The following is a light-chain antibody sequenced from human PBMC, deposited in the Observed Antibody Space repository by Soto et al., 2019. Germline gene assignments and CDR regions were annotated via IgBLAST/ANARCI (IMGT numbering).Light chain of an antibody. CDR2: EVS. J-gene: IGLJ1*01. Sequence: QSALTQPASVSGSPGQSITISCTGTNVDVGGYNYVSWYQHHPGKAPKLLIFEVSNRPSGVSNRFSGSKSGNTASLTISGLQSEDEADYYCASYTIETTYVFGSGTKVTV. CDR1: NVDVGGYNY. CDR3: ASYTIETTYV. V-gene: IGLV2-14*01.